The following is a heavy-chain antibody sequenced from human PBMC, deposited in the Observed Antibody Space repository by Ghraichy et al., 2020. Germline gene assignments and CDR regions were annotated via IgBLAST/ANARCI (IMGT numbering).Heavy chain of an antibody. V-gene: IGHV3-7*03. CDR2: IKEDGSEK. CDR1: GFKFTDYW. Sequence: GVLNISCAVSGFKFTDYWMTWVRQAPGKGLEWVANIKEDGSEKYYVDSVKGRFTVSRDNAKNSVYLQMSSLRAEDTAVYYCARAEANGFGPWGQGTLVIVSS. J-gene: IGHJ5*02. D-gene: IGHD2-8*01. CDR3: ARAEANGFGP.